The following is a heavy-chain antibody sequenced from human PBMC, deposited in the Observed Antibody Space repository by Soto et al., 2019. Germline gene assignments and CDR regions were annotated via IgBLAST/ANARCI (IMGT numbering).Heavy chain of an antibody. CDR2: IYWNDDK. CDR3: AHAPRYYNFLTGYYSTLDY. Sequence: ASGPTLVNPTQTLTLTCTFSGFSLTTSGVGVGWIRQPPGKALEFIALIYWNDDKRYSPSLRSKLTITKDTSKNRAVLTMTNMDPVDTATYYCAHAPRYYNFLTGYYSTLDYWGRGTLVTV. D-gene: IGHD3-9*01. CDR1: GFSLTTSGVG. V-gene: IGHV2-5*01. J-gene: IGHJ4*02.